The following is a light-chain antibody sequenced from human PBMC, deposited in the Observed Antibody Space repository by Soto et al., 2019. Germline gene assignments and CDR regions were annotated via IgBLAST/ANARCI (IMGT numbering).Light chain of an antibody. CDR3: ASSPSDSLYV. CDR2: KVT. Sequence: QSALTQPASVSGSPGQSITISCTGTSSDVGGNKYVSWYQQYPGKVPKLLINKVTNRPSGVSYRFSGSKSGNTASLTISALLAEDEAAYFCASSPSDSLYVFGTGTKVTVL. J-gene: IGLJ1*01. CDR1: SSDVGGNKY. V-gene: IGLV2-14*01.